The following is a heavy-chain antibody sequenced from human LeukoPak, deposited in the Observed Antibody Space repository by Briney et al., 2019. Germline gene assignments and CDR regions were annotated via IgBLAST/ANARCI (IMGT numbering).Heavy chain of an antibody. J-gene: IGHJ5*02. CDR3: ASSYGGADIVATIGWFDP. CDR2: IIPIFGTA. Sequence: GASVKVSCKASGGTFSSYAISWVRQAPGQGLEWMGGIIPIFGTANYAQKFQGRVTITADKSTSTAYMELSSLRSEDTAVYYCASSYGGADIVATIGWFDPWGQGTLVTVSS. D-gene: IGHD5-12*01. CDR1: GGTFSSYA. V-gene: IGHV1-69*06.